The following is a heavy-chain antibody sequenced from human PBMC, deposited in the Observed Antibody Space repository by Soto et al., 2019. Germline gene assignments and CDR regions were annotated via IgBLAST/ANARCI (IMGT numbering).Heavy chain of an antibody. D-gene: IGHD2-2*01. CDR3: ARGGADIVVVPAAKGSWFDP. CDR1: GGTFSSYA. Sequence: QVQLVQSGAEVKKPGSSVKVSCKASGGTFSSYAISWVRQAPGQGLEWMGGIIPIFGTANYAQKFQGRVTITADESTSTAYRELSSLRSEDTAVYYCARGGADIVVVPAAKGSWFDPWGQGTLVTVSS. J-gene: IGHJ5*02. CDR2: IIPIFGTA. V-gene: IGHV1-69*01.